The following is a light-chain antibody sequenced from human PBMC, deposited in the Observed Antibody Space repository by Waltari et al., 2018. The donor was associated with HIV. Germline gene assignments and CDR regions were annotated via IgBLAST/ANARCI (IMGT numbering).Light chain of an antibody. Sequence: QSVLTQPPSASGTPGQRVTISCSGDIFNIGGNYVYWYQQVPGTDPKLLAYKEHQRPSGVPDLFSASESGTSASLAISGLRSEDEADYYCVAWDGSLSGWVFGGGTKLTVL. J-gene: IGLJ3*02. CDR1: IFNIGGNY. V-gene: IGLV1-47*01. CDR2: KEH. CDR3: VAWDGSLSGWV.